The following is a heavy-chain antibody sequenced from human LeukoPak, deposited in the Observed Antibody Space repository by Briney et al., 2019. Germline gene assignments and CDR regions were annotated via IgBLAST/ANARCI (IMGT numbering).Heavy chain of an antibody. CDR3: ARGRQQLVVYYFDY. CDR2: IWYDGSNK. V-gene: IGHV3-33*01. Sequence: GGSLRLSCAASGFTFSSYGMHWVRQAPGKGLEWAAVIWYDGSNKYYADSVKGRFTISRDNSKNTLYLQMNSLRAEDTAVYYCARGRQQLVVYYFDYWGQGTLVTVSS. D-gene: IGHD6-13*01. J-gene: IGHJ4*02. CDR1: GFTFSSYG.